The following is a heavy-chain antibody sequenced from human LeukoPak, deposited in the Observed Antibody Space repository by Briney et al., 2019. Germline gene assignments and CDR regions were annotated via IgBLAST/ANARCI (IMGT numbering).Heavy chain of an antibody. Sequence: SETLSLTCTVSGGSISSSGSYWGWIRQPPGTGLEWIGNIYSSGNAYYNPSLKSRVAISLDTSKNQFSLKLTSVTASDTAIYYCARERDYGDYWGQGTLVTVSS. CDR1: GGSISSSGSY. V-gene: IGHV4-39*07. CDR3: ARERDYGDY. CDR2: IYSSGNA. J-gene: IGHJ4*02.